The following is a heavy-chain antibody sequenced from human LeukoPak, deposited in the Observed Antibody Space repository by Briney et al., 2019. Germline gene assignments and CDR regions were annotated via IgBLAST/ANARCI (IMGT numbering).Heavy chain of an antibody. J-gene: IGHJ6*02. CDR1: GFIFDTLT. CDR3: VRRAAVRGMDF. D-gene: IGHD1-14*01. CDR2: ISGSGDST. V-gene: IGHV3-23*01. Sequence: GGSLRLSCTASGFIFDTLTLTWVRQAPGKGLEWVASISGSGDSTNYGDSVKGRFTISRDNFKRTVHLEMSNLRADDTAMYYCVRRAAVRGMDFWGLGTTVIVSS.